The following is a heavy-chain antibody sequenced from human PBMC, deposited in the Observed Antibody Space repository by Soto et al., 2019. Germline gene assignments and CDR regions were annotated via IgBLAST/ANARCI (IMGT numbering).Heavy chain of an antibody. CDR3: ANDHSNRLRYFDL. J-gene: IGHJ2*01. D-gene: IGHD6-13*01. Sequence: QVQLVESGGGVVQPGRSLRLSCAASGFTFNSYAMNWVRQAPGKGLEWVAVISYDGSNKYYADSVKGRFTVSRDNSKNTLFLQMNSLRVEDTAVYYCANDHSNRLRYFDLWGRGTLVTVSS. CDR1: GFTFNSYA. V-gene: IGHV3-30*18. CDR2: ISYDGSNK.